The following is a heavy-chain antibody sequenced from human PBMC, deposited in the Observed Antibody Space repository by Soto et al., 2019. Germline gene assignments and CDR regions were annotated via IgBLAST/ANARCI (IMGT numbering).Heavy chain of an antibody. CDR2: INPDGTKR. CDR1: GFIFTDYW. D-gene: IGHD6-19*01. Sequence: GSLRLSFAASGFIFTDYWMSLVRQPPGKGLEWVASINPDGTKRFYVDSVQGRFTISRDDAKNSVFLQMISLRAEDTAVYYCVRWESSGWYLDIWGQGTLVTVYS. V-gene: IGHV3-7*03. CDR3: VRWESSGWYLDI. J-gene: IGHJ4*02.